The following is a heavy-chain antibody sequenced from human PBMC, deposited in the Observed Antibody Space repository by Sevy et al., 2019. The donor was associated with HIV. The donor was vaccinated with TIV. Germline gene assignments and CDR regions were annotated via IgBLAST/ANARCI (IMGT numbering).Heavy chain of an antibody. CDR1: GFTFSNYW. V-gene: IGHV3-7*03. CDR2: IKQDGSEN. D-gene: IGHD3-16*02. Sequence: GGSLRLSCAASGFTFSNYWMTWVRQAPGKGLERVAHIKQDGSENHYVDSVKGRFTISRDNSKNSVYLQMNSLRAEDTAVYFCAREGYYDYIWGSYRYFNDYWGQGTLVAVSS. J-gene: IGHJ4*02. CDR3: AREGYYDYIWGSYRYFNDY.